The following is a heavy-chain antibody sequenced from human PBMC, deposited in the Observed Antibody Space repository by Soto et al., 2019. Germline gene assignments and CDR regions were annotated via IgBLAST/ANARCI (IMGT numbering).Heavy chain of an antibody. D-gene: IGHD6-19*01. Sequence: QVQLVQSGAEVKKPGSSVKVSCKASGGTFSSYAISWVRQAPGQGLEWMGGIIPIFGTANYAQKFQGRVTNTADETTSTAYMEVRSLRSEDTAVYYCARGGQWLFTGGFDPWGQGTLVTVSS. CDR3: ARGGQWLFTGGFDP. J-gene: IGHJ5*02. CDR1: GGTFSSYA. CDR2: IIPIFGTA. V-gene: IGHV1-69*01.